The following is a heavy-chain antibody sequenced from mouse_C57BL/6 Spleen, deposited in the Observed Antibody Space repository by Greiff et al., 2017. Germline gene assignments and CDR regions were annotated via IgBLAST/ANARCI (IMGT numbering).Heavy chain of an antibody. J-gene: IGHJ2*01. Sequence: EVKVVESGEGLVKPGGSLKLSCAASGFTFSSYAMSWVRQTPEKRLEWVAYISSGGDYIYYADTVKGRFTISRDNARNTLYLQMSSLKSEDTAMYYCTREGTTVVAHYFDYWGQGTTLTVSS. CDR2: ISSGGDYI. CDR1: GFTFSSYA. CDR3: TREGTTVVAHYFDY. D-gene: IGHD1-1*01. V-gene: IGHV5-9-1*02.